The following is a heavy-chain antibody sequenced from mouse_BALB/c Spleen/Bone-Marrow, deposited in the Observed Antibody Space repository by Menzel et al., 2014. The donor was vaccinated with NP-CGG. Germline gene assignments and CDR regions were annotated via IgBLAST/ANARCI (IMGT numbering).Heavy chain of an antibody. Sequence: EVKLVESGAELVKPGASVKLSCTASGFNFKDTYMHWVKQRPEQGLEWIGRIDPANGNTKYDPKFQGKATITADTSSNTAYLQLSSLTSEDSAVYYCARWLLPYGLDYWGQGTSVTVSS. V-gene: IGHV14-3*02. CDR3: ARWLLPYGLDY. CDR2: IDPANGNT. J-gene: IGHJ4*01. D-gene: IGHD2-3*01. CDR1: GFNFKDTY.